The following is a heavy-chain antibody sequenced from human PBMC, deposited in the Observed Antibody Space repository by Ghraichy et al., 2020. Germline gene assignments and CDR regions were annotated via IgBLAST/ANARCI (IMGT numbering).Heavy chain of an antibody. Sequence: SETLSLTCAVYGGSFSGYYWSWIRQPPGKGLEWIGEINHSGSTNYNPSLKSRVTISVDTSKNQFSLKLSSVTAADTAGYYCARGRWVFYYYYYMDVWGKGTTFTVSS. J-gene: IGHJ6*03. D-gene: IGHD2-8*01. CDR2: INHSGST. CDR1: GGSFSGYY. V-gene: IGHV4-34*01. CDR3: ARGRWVFYYYYYMDV.